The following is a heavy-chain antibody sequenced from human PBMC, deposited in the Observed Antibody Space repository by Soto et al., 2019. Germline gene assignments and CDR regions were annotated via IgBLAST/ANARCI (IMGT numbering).Heavy chain of an antibody. CDR2: IYYTGST. V-gene: IGHV4-39*07. J-gene: IGHJ6*02. D-gene: IGHD3-10*01. Sequence: PSETLSLTCTVSGGSISSGGYYWSWIRQHPGKGLEWIGSIYYTGSTNYNPSLKSRVTISVDTSKNQVSLKLSSVTAADTAVYYCARVSGIYYYGMDVWGQGTTVTVSS. CDR1: GGSISSGGYY. CDR3: ARVSGIYYYGMDV.